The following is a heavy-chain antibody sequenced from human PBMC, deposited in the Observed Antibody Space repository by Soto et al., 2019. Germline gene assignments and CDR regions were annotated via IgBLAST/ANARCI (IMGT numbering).Heavy chain of an antibody. D-gene: IGHD3-22*01. CDR1: GGSIISGGYY. Sequence: SETLSLTCTVSGGSIISGGYYWIWIRQHPGKGLEWIGYIYYSGSTYYNPSLKSRVTISVDTSKNQFSLKLSSVTAADTAVYYCARDRVKSYYDSSGYYAQQYYFDYRGQGTLVTVSS. J-gene: IGHJ4*02. V-gene: IGHV4-31*02. CDR2: IYYSGST. CDR3: ARDRVKSYYDSSGYYAQQYYFDY.